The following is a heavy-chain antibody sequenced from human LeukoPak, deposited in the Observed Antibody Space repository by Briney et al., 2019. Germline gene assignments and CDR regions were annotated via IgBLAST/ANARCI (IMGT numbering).Heavy chain of an antibody. D-gene: IGHD1/OR15-1a*01. CDR3: AKVWFGYNWKNRAFDI. J-gene: IGHJ3*02. CDR2: ISGSGGST. Sequence: GGSLRLSCAASGFTFSSYAMSWVRQAPGKGLEWVSAISGSGGSTYYADSVKGRFTISRDNSKNTLYLQMNSLRAEDTAVYYCAKVWFGYNWKNRAFDIWGQGTMVTVSS. V-gene: IGHV3-23*01. CDR1: GFTFSSYA.